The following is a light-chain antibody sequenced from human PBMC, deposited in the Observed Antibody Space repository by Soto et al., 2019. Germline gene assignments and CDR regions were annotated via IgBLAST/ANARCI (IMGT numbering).Light chain of an antibody. Sequence: QSVLTQPPSVSGAPGQRVTISCTGSSSNIGAGYDVPWYQQLPGTAPKLLIYGNSNRPSGVPDRFSGSKSGTSASLAITGLRGEDAADYYCQSYDSSLSVQVFGTGTKLTV. V-gene: IGLV1-40*01. CDR2: GNS. CDR3: QSYDSSLSVQV. J-gene: IGLJ1*01. CDR1: SSNIGAGYD.